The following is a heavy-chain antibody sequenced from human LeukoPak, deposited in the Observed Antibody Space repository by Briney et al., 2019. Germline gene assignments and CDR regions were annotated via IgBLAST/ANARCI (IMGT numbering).Heavy chain of an antibody. D-gene: IGHD2-15*01. CDR1: GFTFSSYT. CDR3: ARDPTPRYCSGGSCYIHYGMDV. J-gene: IGHJ6*02. V-gene: IGHV3-21*01. Sequence: GGSLRLSCAASGFTFSSYTMNWVRQAPGKGLEWVSSISSSSSYIYYANSVKGRLTISRDNAKNSLYLQMNSLRAEDTAVYYCARDPTPRYCSGGSCYIHYGMDVWGQGTTVTVSS. CDR2: ISSSSSYI.